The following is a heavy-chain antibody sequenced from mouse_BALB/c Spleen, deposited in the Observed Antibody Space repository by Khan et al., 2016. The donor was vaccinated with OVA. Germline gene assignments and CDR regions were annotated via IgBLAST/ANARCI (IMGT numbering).Heavy chain of an antibody. D-gene: IGHD2-14*01. J-gene: IGHJ3*01. Sequence: QVQLQQSGAELARPGASVKMSCKASGYTFTSYTMHWVKQRPGQGLEWIGYINPSSGYTNYNQKFKDKATLTADKSSSTAYMQLSSLTTEDSAVYYCAREGADDRYDGWFAYWGQGTLVTVAA. CDR2: INPSSGYT. CDR1: GYTFTSYT. CDR3: AREGADDRYDGWFAY. V-gene: IGHV1-4*01.